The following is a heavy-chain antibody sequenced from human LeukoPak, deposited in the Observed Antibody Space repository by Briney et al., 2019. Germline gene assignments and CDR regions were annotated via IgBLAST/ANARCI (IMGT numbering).Heavy chain of an antibody. V-gene: IGHV1-46*01. Sequence: ASVKVSCKASGYTFTSYYLYWVRQAPGQGLEWMGVINPSGGSTTSAQKFRGRVTMTRDTSTTTVYMELSSLRSEDTAVYYCAREESGGYFDYGGQGTLVTVSS. CDR1: GYTFTSYY. CDR3: AREESGGYFDY. D-gene: IGHD2-8*02. J-gene: IGHJ4*02. CDR2: INPSGGST.